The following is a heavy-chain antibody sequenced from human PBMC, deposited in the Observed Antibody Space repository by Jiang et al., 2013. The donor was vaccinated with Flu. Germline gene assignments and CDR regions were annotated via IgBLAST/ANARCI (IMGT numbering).Heavy chain of an antibody. CDR3: ARVADLGYCTNGVCPLAFDY. Sequence: LKSRVTISVDASKNQFSLKLSSVTAADTAVYYCARVADLGYCTNGVCPLAFDYWGQGTLVTVSS. J-gene: IGHJ4*02. D-gene: IGHD2-8*01. V-gene: IGHV4-31*02.